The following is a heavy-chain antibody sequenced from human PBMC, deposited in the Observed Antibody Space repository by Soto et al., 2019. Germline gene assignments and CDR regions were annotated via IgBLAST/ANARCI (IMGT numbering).Heavy chain of an antibody. CDR3: ARGSCSSYRCFNRHAQ. CDR2: IYHSGIT. V-gene: IGHV4-30-2*01. Sequence: SETLSLTCPVSGGSISSGYSWSWIRQPPGKGLEWIGYIYHSGITYYNPSLKSRVTISVDRSKNQFSLKLSSVTAAETAVYYGARGSCSSYRCFNRHAQWGQGTRVTVAS. CDR1: GGSISSGYS. D-gene: IGHD2-2*01. J-gene: IGHJ4*02.